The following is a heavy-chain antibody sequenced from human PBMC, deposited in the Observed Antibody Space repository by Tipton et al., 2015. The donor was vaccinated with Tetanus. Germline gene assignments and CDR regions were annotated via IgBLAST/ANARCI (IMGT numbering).Heavy chain of an antibody. CDR2: IVGSGAKT. V-gene: IGHV3-23*01. D-gene: IGHD1-26*01. Sequence: SLRLSCVAAGLTFSSCSMGWVRQAPGKGLEWVSAIVGSGAKTYYADSVKGRFTISRDNSKDTLHLQMNSLRADDTALYYCAREGSSGWFDPWGRGTLVTVSS. J-gene: IGHJ5*02. CDR1: GLTFSSCS. CDR3: AREGSSGWFDP.